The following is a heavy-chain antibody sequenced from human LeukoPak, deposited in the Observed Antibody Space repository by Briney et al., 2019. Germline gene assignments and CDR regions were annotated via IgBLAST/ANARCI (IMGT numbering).Heavy chain of an antibody. J-gene: IGHJ4*02. Sequence: SETLSLTCTVSGGSISSNYWSWIRQPPGKGLEWIGDIYYSGRTNYNPSLKSRVTISVDTSKNHFSLKLSSVTAADTAAYYCASESSSSSYWGREPWSPSPQ. CDR1: GGSISSNY. CDR3: ASESSSSSY. D-gene: IGHD6-6*01. V-gene: IGHV4-59*08. CDR2: IYYSGRT.